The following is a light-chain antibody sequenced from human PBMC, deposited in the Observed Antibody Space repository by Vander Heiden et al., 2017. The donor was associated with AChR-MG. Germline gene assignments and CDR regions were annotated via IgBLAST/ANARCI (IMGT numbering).Light chain of an antibody. CDR3: SSYTSSSTLV. CDR2: GVS. J-gene: IGLJ2*01. CDR1: SGDVGGYNY. Sequence: QSALTQPASVSGSPGQSITISCTGTSGDVGGYNYVSWYQQHPGKAPKLMIYGVSNRPSGVSNRFSGSKSGNTASLTISRLQAEDETDYYCSSYTSSSTLVFGGGTKLTVL. V-gene: IGLV2-14*01.